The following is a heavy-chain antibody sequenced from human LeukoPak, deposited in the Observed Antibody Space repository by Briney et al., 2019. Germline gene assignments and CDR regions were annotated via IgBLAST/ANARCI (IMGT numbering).Heavy chain of an antibody. J-gene: IGHJ6*02. D-gene: IGHD3-22*01. CDR3: ARVPPDNYYYYGMDV. CDR2: IYTSGST. V-gene: IGHV4-4*07. CDR1: GGSISGYY. Sequence: PSETLSLTCTVSGGSISGYYWSWIRQPAGKGLEWIGRIYTSGSTNYNPSLKSRVTMSVDTSKNQFSLKLSSVTAADTAVYYCARVPPDNYYYYGMDVWGQGTTVTVSS.